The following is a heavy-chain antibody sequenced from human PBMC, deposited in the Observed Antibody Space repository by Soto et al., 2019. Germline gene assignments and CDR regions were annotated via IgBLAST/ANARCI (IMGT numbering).Heavy chain of an antibody. CDR1: GFSLSTHTVG. J-gene: IGHJ4*02. D-gene: IGHD3-9*01. Sequence: QITLKESGPTLVKPTQXLTLTCTFSGFSLSTHTVGVAWIRQPPGKALEWLALIYWDEDKGYSPSLKSRLTPTKDTSKKPVCLTKTNMDPVNTATYYSAHIVTFDYRGSNFQFWRQGILVTVSS. CDR3: AHIVTFDYRGSNFQF. V-gene: IGHV2-5*02. CDR2: IYWDEDK.